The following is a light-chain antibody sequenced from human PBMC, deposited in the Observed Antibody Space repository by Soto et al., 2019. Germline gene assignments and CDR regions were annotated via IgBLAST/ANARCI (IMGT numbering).Light chain of an antibody. CDR3: SSYTSSNTLV. V-gene: IGLV2-14*01. CDR2: EVT. CDR1: SSDVGGYNY. Sequence: QSVLTQPASVSGSPGQSITISCTGTSSDVGGYNYVSWYQQHPGKAPTLLIYEVTYRPSGVSNRFSGSKSGNTASLTISGLQAEDEADYYCSSYTSSNTLVFGGGTKVTVL. J-gene: IGLJ2*01.